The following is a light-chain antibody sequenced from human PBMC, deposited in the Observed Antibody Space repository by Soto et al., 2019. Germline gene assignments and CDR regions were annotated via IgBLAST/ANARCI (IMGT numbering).Light chain of an antibody. Sequence: QSAVTQPASVSGSPGQSITISCTGTSSDVGGYNYVSWYQQHPGKAPKLMIYEVSNRPSGVSNRFSGSKSGNTASLTTSGLQAEDEADYYCSSYTSSSTYVFGTGTKVTVL. CDR3: SSYTSSSTYV. CDR2: EVS. J-gene: IGLJ1*01. V-gene: IGLV2-14*01. CDR1: SSDVGGYNY.